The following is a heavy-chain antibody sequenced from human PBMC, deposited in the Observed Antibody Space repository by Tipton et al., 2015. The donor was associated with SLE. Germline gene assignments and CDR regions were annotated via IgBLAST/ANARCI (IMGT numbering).Heavy chain of an antibody. CDR2: IYTSGSA. Sequence: TLSLTCSVSGGAISRSTYFWSWIRQPAGKGLEWIGRIYTSGSASYNPSLQSPGTVSFDTSKNQFFLNLDSVTAADTAVYYCARGDFWSFFDFWGPGILVTVSS. D-gene: IGHD3-3*01. V-gene: IGHV4-61*02. CDR3: ARGDFWSFFDF. CDR1: GGAISRSTYF. J-gene: IGHJ4*02.